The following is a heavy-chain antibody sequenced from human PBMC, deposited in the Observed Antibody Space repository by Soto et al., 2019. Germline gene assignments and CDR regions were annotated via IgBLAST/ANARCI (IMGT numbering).Heavy chain of an antibody. D-gene: IGHD1-26*01. CDR2: ISGSTGST. V-gene: IGHV3-23*01. J-gene: IGHJ4*02. CDR3: AKVSAMIVGANDY. Sequence: PGGSLRLSCEASGFTFSNYAMSWVRQAPGKGLEWVSTISGSTGSTYYADSVKGRFTISRDNSKNTLFLQMNSLRAADTAVYYCAKVSAMIVGANDYWGQGTLVTV. CDR1: GFTFSNYA.